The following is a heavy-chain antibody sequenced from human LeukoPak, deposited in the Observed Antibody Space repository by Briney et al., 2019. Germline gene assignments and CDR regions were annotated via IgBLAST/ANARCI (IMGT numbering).Heavy chain of an antibody. J-gene: IGHJ4*02. D-gene: IGHD3-9*01. V-gene: IGHV3-30*18. CDR3: AKDGQGLTYYFDY. Sequence: GGSLRLSCAASGFTFRSYGMHWVRQAPGEGLEWVAVISNDGSNKYYADSVKGRFTISRDNSKNTLYLQMNSLRAEDTAVYYCAKDGQGLTYYFDYWGQGTLVTVSS. CDR2: ISNDGSNK. CDR1: GFTFRSYG.